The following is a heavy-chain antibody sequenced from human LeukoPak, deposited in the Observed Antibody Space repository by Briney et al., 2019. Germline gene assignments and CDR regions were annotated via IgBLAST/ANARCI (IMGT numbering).Heavy chain of an antibody. D-gene: IGHD5-18*01. Sequence: GGSLRLSCAASGFTFSSYAMSWVRQAPGNGLEWVSAISGSGGSTYYADSVKGRFTISRDNSKNTLYLQMNSLRAEDTAVYYCAKDARGYSARRAFDYWGQGTLVTVSS. CDR1: GFTFSSYA. V-gene: IGHV3-23*01. CDR3: AKDARGYSARRAFDY. CDR2: ISGSGGST. J-gene: IGHJ4*02.